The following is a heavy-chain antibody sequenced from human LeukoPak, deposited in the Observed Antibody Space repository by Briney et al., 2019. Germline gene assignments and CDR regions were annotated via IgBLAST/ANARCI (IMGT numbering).Heavy chain of an antibody. Sequence: PGGSPRLSCAASGFTFSMCAMNWVRQAPGKGLEWVSGISGSGGSTYYADSVKGRFNIARDNSKNTPYLQMNSLRAEDTAVYFCAKDLGVVPGIVARGYGMDVWGQGTTVTVSS. CDR2: ISGSGGST. D-gene: IGHD6-13*01. CDR1: GFTFSMCA. J-gene: IGHJ6*02. CDR3: AKDLGVVPGIVARGYGMDV. V-gene: IGHV3-23*01.